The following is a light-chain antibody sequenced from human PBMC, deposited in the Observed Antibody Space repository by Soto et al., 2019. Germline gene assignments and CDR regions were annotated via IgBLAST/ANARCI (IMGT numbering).Light chain of an antibody. CDR1: QTVSNIY. CDR3: QQYDNPGWT. J-gene: IGKJ1*01. CDR2: GAS. V-gene: IGKV3-20*01. Sequence: EIVLTQSPGTLSLSPGETATVSCRASQTVSNIYLAWYQQKPGQAPRLLIQGASSRASGIPDRFSGSGSGTDFTLTIIRLEPEDFAVYYCQQYDNPGWTFGQGTKVDIK.